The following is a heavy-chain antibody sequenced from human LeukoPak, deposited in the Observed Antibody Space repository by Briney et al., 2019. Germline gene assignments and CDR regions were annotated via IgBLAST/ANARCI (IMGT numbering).Heavy chain of an antibody. CDR3: ARADYSSTSCYFETFDY. Sequence: PSETLSLTCTVSGGSLSNSNSYWGWIRQPPGKGLEWIGSIYYSGSTYYNPSLKSRVTISVDTSKNQFSLKLSSVTAADTAVYYCARADYSSTSCYFETFDYWGQGTLVTVSS. CDR1: GGSLSNSNSY. V-gene: IGHV4-39*07. J-gene: IGHJ4*02. CDR2: IYYSGST. D-gene: IGHD2-2*01.